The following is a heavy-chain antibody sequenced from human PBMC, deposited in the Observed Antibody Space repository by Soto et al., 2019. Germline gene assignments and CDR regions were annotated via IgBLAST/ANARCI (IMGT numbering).Heavy chain of an antibody. CDR1: GYAFSNND. CDR2: MNPNSGNG. Sequence: QVQLVQSGAEVKKPGASVKVSCQASGYAFSNNDISWVRQGTGQGLEWMGWMNPNSGNGGYAQKFQGRVTMTRDTSTSTAYMELSSLTSDDTAIYYCARMATSGTLKWFDPWGQGTLVTVSS. V-gene: IGHV1-8*01. CDR3: ARMATSGTLKWFDP. J-gene: IGHJ5*02.